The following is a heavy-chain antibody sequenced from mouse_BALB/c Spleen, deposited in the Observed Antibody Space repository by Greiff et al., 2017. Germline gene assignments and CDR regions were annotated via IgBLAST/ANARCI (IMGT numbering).Heavy chain of an antibody. CDR3: ARREAYYGNYDAMDY. CDR2: INPSSGYT. Sequence: VHLVESAAELARPGASVKMSCKASGYTFTSYTMHWVKQRPGQGLEWIGYINPSSGYTEYNQKFKDKTTLTADKSSSTAYMQLSSLTSEDSAVYYCARREAYYGNYDAMDYWGQGTSVTVSS. D-gene: IGHD2-10*01. CDR1: GYTFTSYT. V-gene: IGHV1-4*02. J-gene: IGHJ4*01.